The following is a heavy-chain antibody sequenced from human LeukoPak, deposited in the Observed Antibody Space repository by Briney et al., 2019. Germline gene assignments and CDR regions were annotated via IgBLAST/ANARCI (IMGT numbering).Heavy chain of an antibody. V-gene: IGHV1-69*05. CDR2: IIPIFGTA. CDR1: GVAFSSYA. D-gene: IGHD3-3*01. CDR3: ARGGTIFGGNYYFDY. J-gene: IGHJ4*02. Sequence: ASVKVSCKASGVAFSSYAISWVRQAPGQGLEWMRGIIPIFGTANYAQKFQGRVTITTDESTSTAYMELSSLRSEYTAVYYCARGGTIFGGNYYFDYWGQGTLVTVSS.